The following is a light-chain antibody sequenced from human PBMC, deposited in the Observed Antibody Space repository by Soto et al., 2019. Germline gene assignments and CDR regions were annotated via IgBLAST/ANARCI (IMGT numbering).Light chain of an antibody. Sequence: DIQMTQSPSTLSAFVGDRVTISCRASQSISSWLAWYQQKPGKAPNLLIYKASSLESGAPSRFSGSGSGTEFTLTISSLQPADFATYYCQQYSSYPYTFGQGTKLEIK. CDR3: QQYSSYPYT. CDR1: QSISSW. V-gene: IGKV1-5*03. CDR2: KAS. J-gene: IGKJ2*01.